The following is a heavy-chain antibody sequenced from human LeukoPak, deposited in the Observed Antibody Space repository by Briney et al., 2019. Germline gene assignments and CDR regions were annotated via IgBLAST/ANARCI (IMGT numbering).Heavy chain of an antibody. J-gene: IGHJ4*02. CDR1: GGSISSGGYY. Sequence: SQTMSLTCTVSGGSISSGGYYWSWIRQHPGKGLEWIGYIYYSGSTYYNPSLKSRVTISVDTSKNQFSLKLSSVTAADTAVYYCARDNDYGDYFGGLDYWGQGTLVTVS. CDR2: IYYSGST. D-gene: IGHD4-17*01. CDR3: ARDNDYGDYFGGLDY. V-gene: IGHV4-31*03.